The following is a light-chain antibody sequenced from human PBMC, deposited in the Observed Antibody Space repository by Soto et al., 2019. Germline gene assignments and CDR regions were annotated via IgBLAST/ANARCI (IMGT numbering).Light chain of an antibody. J-gene: IGLJ1*01. CDR3: LSHSGSSNV. CDR2: EVN. Sequence: QSALTQPPSASGSPGQSVAISCTGTSSDVGASDYVSWYQQHSGKAPKLLLYEVNKRPSGVPDRFSGSKSGNTASLTVSALQADDEADCYCLSHSGSSNVLGTGTKVTVL. V-gene: IGLV2-8*01. CDR1: SSDVGASDY.